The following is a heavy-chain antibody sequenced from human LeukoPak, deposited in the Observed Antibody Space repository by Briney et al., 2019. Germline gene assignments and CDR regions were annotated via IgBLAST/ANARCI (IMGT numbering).Heavy chain of an antibody. J-gene: IGHJ4*02. CDR2: ISYDGSNK. D-gene: IGHD6-19*01. V-gene: IGHV3-30*01. CDR1: GFTFSSYA. CDR3: ARARGSGWYGYFDY. Sequence: PGGPLRLSCAASGFTFSSYAMHWVRQAPGKGLEWVAVISYDGSNKYYADSVKGRFTISRDNSKNTLYLQMNSLRAEDTAVYYCARARGSGWYGYFDYWGQGTLVTVSS.